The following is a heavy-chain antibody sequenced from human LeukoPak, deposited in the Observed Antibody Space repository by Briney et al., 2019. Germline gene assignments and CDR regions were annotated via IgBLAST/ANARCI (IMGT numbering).Heavy chain of an antibody. CDR2: ISSGAST. J-gene: IGHJ5*02. Sequence: GGSLRLSCAASGFTFSSYAMSWVRQAPGKGLEWVSAISSGASTYYADSVKGRFTISRDNSKDTLYLQMNSLRAEDTAVYYCAKDRSSGWTNWFDPWGQGTLVTVSS. CDR3: AKDRSSGWTNWFDP. D-gene: IGHD6-19*01. V-gene: IGHV3-23*01. CDR1: GFTFSSYA.